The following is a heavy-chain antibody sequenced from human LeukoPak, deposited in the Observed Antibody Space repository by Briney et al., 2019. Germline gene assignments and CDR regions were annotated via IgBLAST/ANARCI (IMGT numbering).Heavy chain of an antibody. D-gene: IGHD3-10*01. CDR3: ARGGGYYGSGTYYPYYYGMDV. Sequence: SGGSLRLSCAASGFTFSSYGMHWVRQAPGKGLEWVAVIWYDGSNKYYADSVKGRFTISRDNSKNTLYLQMNSLRAEDTAVYYCARGGGYYGSGTYYPYYYGMDVWGQGTTVTVSS. CDR1: GFTFSSYG. V-gene: IGHV3-33*01. J-gene: IGHJ6*02. CDR2: IWYDGSNK.